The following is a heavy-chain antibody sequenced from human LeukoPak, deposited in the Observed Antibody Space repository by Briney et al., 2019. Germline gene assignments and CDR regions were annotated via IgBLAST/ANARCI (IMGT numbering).Heavy chain of an antibody. Sequence: PGGSLRLSCAASGFTFSSYEMNWVRQAPGKGLEWVSYISSSGSTIYYADSVKGRFTISRDTAKNSLYLQMNSLRAEDTAVYYCARKTYYDILTGLDYWGQGTLVTVSS. J-gene: IGHJ4*02. V-gene: IGHV3-48*03. CDR3: ARKTYYDILTGLDY. D-gene: IGHD3-9*01. CDR2: ISSSGSTI. CDR1: GFTFSSYE.